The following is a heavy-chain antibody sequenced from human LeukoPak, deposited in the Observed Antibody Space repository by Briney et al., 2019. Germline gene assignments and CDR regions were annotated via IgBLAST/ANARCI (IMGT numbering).Heavy chain of an antibody. CDR1: GYTFTSYY. D-gene: IGHD5-24*01. J-gene: IGHJ4*02. CDR2: INPSGGST. V-gene: IGHV1-46*01. Sequence: ASVKVSCKASGYTFTSYYMHWVRQAPGQGLEWMGIINPSGGSTSYAQKFQGGVTMTRDTSTSTVYMELSSLRSEDTAVYYCARVTQGRDGYNGGDYWGQGTLVTVPS. CDR3: ARVTQGRDGYNGGDY.